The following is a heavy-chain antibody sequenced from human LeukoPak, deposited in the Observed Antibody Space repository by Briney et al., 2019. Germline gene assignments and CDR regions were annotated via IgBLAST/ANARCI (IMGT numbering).Heavy chain of an antibody. V-gene: IGHV1-18*01. J-gene: IGHJ4*02. CDR2: ISAYNGNT. CDR3: ARDGTGEEAMEPTFYY. D-gene: IGHD5-18*01. CDR1: GYTFTSYG. Sequence: GASVKVSCKASGYTFTSYGISWVRQAPGQGLEWMGWISAYNGNTNYAQKLQGRGTMTTDTSTSTAYMELRSLRSDDTAVYYCARDGTGEEAMEPTFYYWGQGTLVTVSS.